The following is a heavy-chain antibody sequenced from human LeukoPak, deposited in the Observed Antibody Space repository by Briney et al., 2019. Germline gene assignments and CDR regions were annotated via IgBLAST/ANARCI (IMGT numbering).Heavy chain of an antibody. CDR2: IRYDGSNK. Sequence: GGSLRLSCAASGFIFSNYDMNWVRQAPGKGLEWVAFIRYDGSNKYYADSVKGRFTISRDNSKNTLYLQMNSLRAEDTAVYYCAKQAQWLVQINYFDYWGQGTLVTVSS. J-gene: IGHJ4*02. CDR3: AKQAQWLVQINYFDY. V-gene: IGHV3-30*02. D-gene: IGHD6-19*01. CDR1: GFIFSNYD.